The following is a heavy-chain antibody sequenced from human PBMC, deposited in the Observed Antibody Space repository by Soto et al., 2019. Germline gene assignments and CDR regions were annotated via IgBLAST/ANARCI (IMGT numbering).Heavy chain of an antibody. D-gene: IGHD5-18*01. CDR3: ARGTATYYYYGMDV. V-gene: IGHV3-53*01. CDR2: IYSGGST. CDR1: GFTVSSNY. J-gene: IGHJ6*02. Sequence: GGSLRLSCAASGFTVSSNYMSWVRQAPGKGLEWVSVIYSGGSTYYADSVKGRFTISRDNSKNTLYLQMNSLRAEDTAVYYCARGTATYYYYGMDVWGQGTTVTVSS.